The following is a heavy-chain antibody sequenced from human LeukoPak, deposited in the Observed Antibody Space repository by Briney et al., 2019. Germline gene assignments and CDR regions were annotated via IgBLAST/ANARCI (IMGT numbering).Heavy chain of an antibody. V-gene: IGHV3-23*01. CDR2: ISGSGGST. J-gene: IGHJ4*02. CDR1: GGSFSGYY. D-gene: IGHD4/OR15-4a*01. Sequence: ETLSLTCAVYGGSFSGYYWSWIRQPPGKGLEWFSAISGSGGSTYYADSVKGRFTISRDNSKNTLYLQMNSLRAEDTAVYYCAKMVRDYFDYWGQGTLVTVSS. CDR3: AKMVRDYFDY.